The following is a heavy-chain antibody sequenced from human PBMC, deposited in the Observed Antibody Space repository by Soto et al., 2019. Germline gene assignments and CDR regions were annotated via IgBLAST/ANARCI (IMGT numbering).Heavy chain of an antibody. D-gene: IGHD3-22*01. J-gene: IGHJ3*02. CDR2: ISYDGSNK. CDR1: GFTFSSYA. Sequence: GGSLRLSCAASGFTFSSYAMHWVRQAPGKGLEWVAVISYDGSNKYYADSVKGRFTISRDNSKNTLYLQMNSLRAEDTAVYYCARVTMIVVPYPGAFDIWGQGIMVTV. CDR3: ARVTMIVVPYPGAFDI. V-gene: IGHV3-30-3*01.